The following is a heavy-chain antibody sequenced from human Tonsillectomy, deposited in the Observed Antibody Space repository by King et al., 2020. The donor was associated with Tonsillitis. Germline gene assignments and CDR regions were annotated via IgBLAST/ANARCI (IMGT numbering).Heavy chain of an antibody. D-gene: IGHD2-2*02. J-gene: IGHJ5*02. Sequence: MQLQESGPGLVKPSETLSLTCTVSCVSIKRDYWSWIRQPPGKGLEWIFNAYYTANTNYNPPLKSRVTISGDTSQNQFSLKLTSVTAADTAVYYCAREYTTVSWFDPWGQGTLVTVSS. CDR1: CVSIKRDY. CDR2: AYYTANT. CDR3: AREYTTVSWFDP. V-gene: IGHV4-59*12.